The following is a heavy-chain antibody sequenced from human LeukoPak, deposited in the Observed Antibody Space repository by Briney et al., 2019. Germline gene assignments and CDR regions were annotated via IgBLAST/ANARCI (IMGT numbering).Heavy chain of an antibody. J-gene: IGHJ4*02. CDR2: IYYSGST. CDR1: GGSISSYY. V-gene: IGHV4-59*12. D-gene: IGHD3-22*01. CDR3: ARVLSGSNFDY. Sequence: SETLSLTCTVSGGSISSYYWSWIRQPPGKGLEWIEYIYYSGSTNYNPSLKSRVTISVDTSKNQFSLRLSSVTAADTAVYYCARVLSGSNFDYWGQGTLVTVSS.